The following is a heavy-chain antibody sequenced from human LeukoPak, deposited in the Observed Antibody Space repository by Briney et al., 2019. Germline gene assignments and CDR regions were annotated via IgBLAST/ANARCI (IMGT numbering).Heavy chain of an antibody. D-gene: IGHD4-17*01. CDR1: GFTVSSNY. CDR2: IYSGGST. Sequence: GGSLRLSCAASGFTVSSNYMSWVRQAPGKGLEWVSVIYSGGSTYYADSVKGRFTISRDNSKNTLYLQMNSLRAEDTAVYYCARGMSDYGDYGDYWGQGTLVTVSS. CDR3: ARGMSDYGDYGDY. V-gene: IGHV3-66*01. J-gene: IGHJ4*02.